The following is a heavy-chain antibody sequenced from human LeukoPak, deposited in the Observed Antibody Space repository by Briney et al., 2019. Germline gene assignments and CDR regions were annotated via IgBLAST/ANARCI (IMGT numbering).Heavy chain of an antibody. CDR3: TRERGQGRYDY. V-gene: IGHV1-3*01. CDR2: ISVGNGNT. Sequence: ASVKVSCKASGYTFTSYAIHWVRQAPGQRLEWMGWISVGNGNTKYSQKLQGRVTITRDTSASTAYMELSSLRSEDTAVYYCTRERGQGRYDYWGQRTLVTVSS. CDR1: GYTFTSYA. J-gene: IGHJ4*02.